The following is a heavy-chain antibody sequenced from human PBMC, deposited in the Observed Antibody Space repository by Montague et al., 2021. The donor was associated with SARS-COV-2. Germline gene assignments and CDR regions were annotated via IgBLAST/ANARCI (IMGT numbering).Heavy chain of an antibody. CDR1: GGSISSYY. CDR3: ARGSGWMGNAFDI. V-gene: IGHV4-59*01. J-gene: IGHJ3*02. Sequence: SETLSPTCTVSGGSISSYYWSWIRQPPGKGLEWIGYIYYSGSTNXNPSLKSRVTISVDTSKNQFSLKLSSVTAADTAVYYCARGSGWMGNAFDIWGQGTMVTVSS. CDR2: IYYSGST. D-gene: IGHD6-19*01.